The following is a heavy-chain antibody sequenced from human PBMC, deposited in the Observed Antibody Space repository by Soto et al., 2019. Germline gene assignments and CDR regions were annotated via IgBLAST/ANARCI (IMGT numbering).Heavy chain of an antibody. D-gene: IGHD3-9*01. Sequence: EVQLVESGGGLVKPGGSLRLSCAASGFTFSNAWMSWVRQAPGKGLEWVGRIKSKTDGGTTDSAAPVKGRFTNSRDDSQNTLYLQMNILKTEDTAVYYCTSDYDILTGSPACDYYYYKDVWGKRTTVTVSS. CDR3: TSDYDILTGSPACDYYYYKDV. J-gene: IGHJ6*03. CDR1: GFTFSNAW. V-gene: IGHV3-15*01. CDR2: IKSKTDGGTT.